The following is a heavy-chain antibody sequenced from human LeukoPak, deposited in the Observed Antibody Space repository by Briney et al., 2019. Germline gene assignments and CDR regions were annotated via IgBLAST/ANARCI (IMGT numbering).Heavy chain of an antibody. V-gene: IGHV3-20*04. CDR3: ARVPETTQLYDY. CDR2: INWNGGST. Sequence: GGSLRLSCAASGFTFDAYGLSWVRQAPGKGLEWVSGINWNGGSTDYADSVKGRFTISRDKAKNSLYLQMNSLRAEDTALYYCARVPETTQLYDYWGQGTLVTVSS. J-gene: IGHJ4*02. CDR1: GFTFDAYG. D-gene: IGHD1-14*01.